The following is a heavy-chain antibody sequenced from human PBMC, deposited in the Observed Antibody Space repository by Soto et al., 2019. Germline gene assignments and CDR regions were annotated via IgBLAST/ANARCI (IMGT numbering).Heavy chain of an antibody. CDR1: GYGFTIYG. D-gene: IGHD6-13*01. Sequence: APVNVSWQGAGYGFTIYGISWVRQAPRQGPEWMGRISTYNGNTNYVQKLQGRVTITTDTSTNTAYMELRSLRYDDTAVYYCARDPGYSTTWHQAFDIWGQGTMVTVSS. V-gene: IGHV1-18*01. J-gene: IGHJ3*02. CDR2: ISTYNGNT. CDR3: ARDPGYSTTWHQAFDI.